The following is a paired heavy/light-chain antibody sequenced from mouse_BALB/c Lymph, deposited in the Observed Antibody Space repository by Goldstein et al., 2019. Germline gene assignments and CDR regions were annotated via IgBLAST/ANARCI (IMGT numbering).Light chain of an antibody. Sequence: QAVVTQESALTTSPGETVTLTCRSSTGAVTTSNYANWVQEKPDHLFTGLIGGTNNRAPGVPARFSGSLIGDKAALTITGAQTEDEAIYFCALWYSNHFWVFGGGTKLTVL. CDR3: ALWYSNHFWV. J-gene: IGLJ1*01. CDR2: GTN. V-gene: IGLV1*01. CDR1: TGAVTTSNY.
Heavy chain of an antibody. J-gene: IGHJ3*01. Sequence: EVQLQQSGTVLARPGASVKMSCKASDYTFTSYWMHWVKQRPGQGLEWIGAIYPGNSDPSYNQKFKGKAKLTAVTSTSTAYMELSSLTNEDSAVYYCSRDGNYWFAYWGQGTLVTVSA. CDR2: IYPGNSDP. CDR1: DYTFTSYW. D-gene: IGHD2-1*01. CDR3: SRDGNYWFAY. V-gene: IGHV1-5*01.